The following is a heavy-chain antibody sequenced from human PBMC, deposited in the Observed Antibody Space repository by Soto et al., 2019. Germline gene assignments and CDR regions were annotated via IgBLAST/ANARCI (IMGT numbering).Heavy chain of an antibody. CDR3: AKVAEDYYYDSSGYYPLFDY. J-gene: IGHJ4*02. CDR2: ISGSGGST. Sequence: GGSLRLSCAASGFTFSSYAMSWVRQAPGKRLEWVSAISGSGGSTYYADSVKGRFTISRDNSKNTLYLQMNSLRAEDTAVYYCAKVAEDYYYDSSGYYPLFDYWGQGTLVTVSS. D-gene: IGHD3-22*01. CDR1: GFTFSSYA. V-gene: IGHV3-23*01.